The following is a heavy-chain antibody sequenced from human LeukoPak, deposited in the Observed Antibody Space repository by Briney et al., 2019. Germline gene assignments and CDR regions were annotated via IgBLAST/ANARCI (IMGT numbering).Heavy chain of an antibody. D-gene: IGHD2-2*01. V-gene: IGHV3-30*18. Sequence: GGSLRLSCAVSGFTFSNYGMHWVRQAPGEGLEWVAVISNDGSNKYYADSVKGRFTISRDNSKNTLYLQMNSLRAEDTAVYYCAKAVGCSSTRCYADYYYYMDVWGKGTTVTISS. CDR2: ISNDGSNK. CDR1: GFTFSNYG. CDR3: AKAVGCSSTRCYADYYYYMDV. J-gene: IGHJ6*03.